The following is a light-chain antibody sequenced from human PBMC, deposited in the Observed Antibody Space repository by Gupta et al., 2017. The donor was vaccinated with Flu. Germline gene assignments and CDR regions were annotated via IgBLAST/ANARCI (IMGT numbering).Light chain of an antibody. J-gene: IGKJ1*01. Sequence: DIQMTQSPSSLSASVGDRVTITCQASQDISNYLNWYQQKPGIAPKLLIYDASNLETGVPSRFSGSGSGTDFTFTISSLQPEDCATYFCQQYDDPQWTFGQGTKVEIK. CDR1: QDISNY. V-gene: IGKV1-33*01. CDR2: DAS. CDR3: QQYDDPQWT.